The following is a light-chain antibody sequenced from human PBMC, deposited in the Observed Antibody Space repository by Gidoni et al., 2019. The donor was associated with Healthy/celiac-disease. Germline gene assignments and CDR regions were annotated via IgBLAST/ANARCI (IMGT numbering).Light chain of an antibody. J-gene: IGKJ2*01. CDR2: AAS. CDR3: QQSYSTLT. CDR1: QSISSY. V-gene: IGKV1-39*01. Sequence: DIQITQSPASLSASVGDRVTITCRASQSISSYLHWYQQKPGTAPKLLIYAASSLQSGVPTRFSGSGSRKDFPITISSLQDEDFANYYYQQSYSTLTFGQGTKLEIK.